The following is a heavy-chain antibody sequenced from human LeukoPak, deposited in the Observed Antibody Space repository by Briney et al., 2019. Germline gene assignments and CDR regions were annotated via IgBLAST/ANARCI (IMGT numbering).Heavy chain of an antibody. CDR2: ISYDGSNK. CDR3: AKGRIYDYGDYDAFDI. V-gene: IGHV3-30*18. Sequence: GGSLRLSCAASGFTFSSYGMHWVRQAPGKGLEWVAVISYDGSNKYYADSVKGRFTISRDNSKNTLYLQMNSLRAEDTAVYYCAKGRIYDYGDYDAFDIWGQGTMVTVSS. CDR1: GFTFSSYG. D-gene: IGHD4-17*01. J-gene: IGHJ3*02.